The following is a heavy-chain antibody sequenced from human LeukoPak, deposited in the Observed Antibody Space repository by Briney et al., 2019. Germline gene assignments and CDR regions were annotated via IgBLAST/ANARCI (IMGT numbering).Heavy chain of an antibody. D-gene: IGHD3-10*01. Sequence: SETLSLTCTVSGGSISSGDYYWSWIRQPPGKGLEWIGYIYYRGSTYYNPPLKSRVTISVDTSKNQFSLKLSSVTAADTAVYYCARDRWFGELAHYGMDVWGKGTTVTVSS. J-gene: IGHJ6*04. V-gene: IGHV4-30-4*01. CDR3: ARDRWFGELAHYGMDV. CDR2: IYYRGST. CDR1: GGSISSGDYY.